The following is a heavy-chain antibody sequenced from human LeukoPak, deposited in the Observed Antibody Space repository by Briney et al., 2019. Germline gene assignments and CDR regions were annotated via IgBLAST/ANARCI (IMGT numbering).Heavy chain of an antibody. V-gene: IGHV3-30*18. J-gene: IGHJ4*02. CDR3: AKDPITMIVVVTPYYFDY. CDR1: GFTFSSYG. D-gene: IGHD3-22*01. CDR2: ISYDGSNK. Sequence: PGGSLRLSCAASGFTFSSYGMHWVRQAPGKGLEWVAVISYDGSNKYYADSVKGRSTISRDNSKNTLYLQMNSLRAEDTAVYYCAKDPITMIVVVTPYYFDYWGQGTLVTVSS.